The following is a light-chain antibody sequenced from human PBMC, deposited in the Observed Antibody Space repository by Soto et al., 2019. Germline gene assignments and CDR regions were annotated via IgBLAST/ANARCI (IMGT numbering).Light chain of an antibody. V-gene: IGKV3-20*01. Sequence: EIVMTQSPSTLSVSPWERATLSCRASQSVSSSYLAWYQQKPGQAPRLLIYGASSRATGIPDRFSGSGSGTDYTLTISRLEPEDFAVYYCQQYGSSPPLTFGGGTKVDIK. J-gene: IGKJ4*01. CDR3: QQYGSSPPLT. CDR1: QSVSSSY. CDR2: GAS.